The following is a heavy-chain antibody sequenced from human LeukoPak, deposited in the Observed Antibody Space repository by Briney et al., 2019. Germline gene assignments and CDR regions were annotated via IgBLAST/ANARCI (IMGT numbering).Heavy chain of an antibody. CDR3: VRDGDDWNDFDH. J-gene: IGHJ4*02. CDR2: IRRDGGEI. Sequence: GGSLRLSCAASGFSFSTSWMTWVRQAPGKGLEWVANIRRDGGEIYYMDSVKGRFAISRDNAKNSLYLQMNSLRVDDTAVYYCVRDGDDWNDFDHWGQGTLVTVSS. V-gene: IGHV3-7*01. D-gene: IGHD1-1*01. CDR1: GFSFSTSW.